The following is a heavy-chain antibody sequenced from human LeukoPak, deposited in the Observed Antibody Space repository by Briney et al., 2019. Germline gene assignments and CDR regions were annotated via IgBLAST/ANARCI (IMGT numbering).Heavy chain of an antibody. J-gene: IGHJ4*02. Sequence: PGGSLRLSCAASGFTFSSFWMSWVRQAPGKGLELVANIKRDGGDKYYVDSVKGRFSISRDNAKNSLYLHKNSLRAEDTAVYYCARGDEYTTSPWGQGTLVTVSS. D-gene: IGHD2-2*02. V-gene: IGHV3-7*05. CDR1: GFTFSSFW. CDR2: IKRDGGDK. CDR3: ARGDEYTTSP.